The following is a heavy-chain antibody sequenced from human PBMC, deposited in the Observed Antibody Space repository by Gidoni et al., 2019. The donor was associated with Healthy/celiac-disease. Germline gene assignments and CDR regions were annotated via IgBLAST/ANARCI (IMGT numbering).Heavy chain of an antibody. Sequence: QVQLVESGGGVVQPGRSLRLSCAASGFTFSSYAMHWVRQAPGKGLEWVAVISYDGSNKYYADSVKGRFTISRDNSKNTLYLQMNSLRAEDTAVYYCARDGLGAPPPRYGMDVWGQGTTVTVSS. D-gene: IGHD3-3*01. CDR3: ARDGLGAPPPRYGMDV. V-gene: IGHV3-30-3*01. CDR1: GFTFSSYA. J-gene: IGHJ6*02. CDR2: ISYDGSNK.